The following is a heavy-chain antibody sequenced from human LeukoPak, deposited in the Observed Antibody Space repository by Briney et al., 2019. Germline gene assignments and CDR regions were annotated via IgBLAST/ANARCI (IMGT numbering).Heavy chain of an antibody. J-gene: IGHJ6*04. CDR1: GFTFSSYS. CDR2: ISSSSSYR. CDR3: AKSTRAVMAMMDV. D-gene: IGHD3-16*01. V-gene: IGHV3-21*01. Sequence: GGSLRLSCTGSGFTFSSYSMNWVRQAPGKGLEWVSSISSSSSYRYYEESVKGRFSISRENSKNTLYLQMNSLRAEDTAVYFCAKSTRAVMAMMDVWGKGTTVTVSS.